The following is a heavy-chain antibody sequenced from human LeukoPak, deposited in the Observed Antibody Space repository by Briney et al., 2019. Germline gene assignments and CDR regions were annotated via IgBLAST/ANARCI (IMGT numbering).Heavy chain of an antibody. J-gene: IGHJ5*02. V-gene: IGHV3-21*06. CDR3: ARRGCSGGSCYSWFDP. CDR1: GFTFSAYS. CDR2: ISSASTYI. Sequence: GGSLRLSCAASGFTFSAYSMNWVRQAPGKGLEWVSSISSASTYIYYADSVKGRFTISRDYAKNLLYLQMNSLRVEDTAVYYCARRGCSGGSCYSWFDPWGQGTLVTVSS. D-gene: IGHD2-15*01.